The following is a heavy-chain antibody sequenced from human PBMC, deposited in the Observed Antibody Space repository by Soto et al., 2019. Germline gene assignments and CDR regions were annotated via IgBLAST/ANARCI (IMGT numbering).Heavy chain of an antibody. J-gene: IGHJ4*02. Sequence: GWSLRLSCASSVFTFISYGMDWVRQAPGKGLEWVAVVSYDEITKCYADSVKGRFTISRDNSKNTVYLQMNSLRPEDTAVYYCAKPLGLLRRAMAQGSDYWGQGTLVTVSS. CDR1: VFTFISYG. V-gene: IGHV3-30*18. CDR2: VSYDEITK. D-gene: IGHD5-18*01. CDR3: AKPLGLLRRAMAQGSDY.